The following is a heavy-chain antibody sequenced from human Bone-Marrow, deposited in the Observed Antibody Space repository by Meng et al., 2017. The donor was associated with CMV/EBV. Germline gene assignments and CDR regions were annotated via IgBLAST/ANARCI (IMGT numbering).Heavy chain of an antibody. D-gene: IGHD2-15*01. CDR3: ARVASEKGAAGLMDV. CDR1: GYTFTGYY. CDR2: INPNSGGT. J-gene: IGHJ6*02. Sequence: ASVKVSCKASGYTFTGYYMHWVRQAPGQGLEWMGWINPNSGGTNYAQKFQGRVTMTRDTSISTAYMELSRLRSDDTAVYYCARVASEKGAAGLMDVWGQRTTVTVSS. V-gene: IGHV1-2*02.